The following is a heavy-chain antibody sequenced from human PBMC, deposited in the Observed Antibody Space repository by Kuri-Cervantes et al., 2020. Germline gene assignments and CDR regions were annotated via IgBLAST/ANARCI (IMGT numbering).Heavy chain of an antibody. CDR2: ISYDGSNK. D-gene: IGHD6-13*01. CDR3: ARDRAAAGPRRYFDY. J-gene: IGHJ4*02. CDR1: GFTFSSYT. Sequence: GESLKISWAASGFTFSSYTMHWVRQAPGKGLEWVALISYDGSNKYYADSVKGRFTISRDNAKNSLYLQMNSLRAEDTAVYYCARDRAAAGPRRYFDYWGQGTLVTVSS. V-gene: IGHV3-30*07.